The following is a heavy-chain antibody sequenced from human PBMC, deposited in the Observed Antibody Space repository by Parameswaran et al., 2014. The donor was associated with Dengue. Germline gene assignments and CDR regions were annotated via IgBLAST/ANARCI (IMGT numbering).Heavy chain of an antibody. D-gene: IGHD2-2*01. Sequence: AGGSLRLSCAASGFTFSHYYMSWIRQAPGKGLEWVSYISGSTTYTNYADSVKGRFTISRDNAKNTLYLQMNSLRAEDTAVYYCARVGCSSTSCYRRLVDYWGQGTLVTVSS. CDR3: ARVGCSSTSCYRRLVDY. J-gene: IGHJ4*02. CDR1: GFTFSHYY. CDR2: ISGSTTYT. V-gene: IGHV3-11*06.